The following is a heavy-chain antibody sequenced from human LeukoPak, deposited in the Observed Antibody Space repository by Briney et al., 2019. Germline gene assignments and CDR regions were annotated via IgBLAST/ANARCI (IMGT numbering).Heavy chain of an antibody. CDR3: ARGRNIAAAGTGWFDP. J-gene: IGHJ5*02. CDR2: INHSGST. V-gene: IGHV4-34*01. Sequence: PSETLSLTCAVYGGSFSGYYWSWIRQPPGKGLEWIGEINHSGSTNYNPSLKSRVTISVDTSKNQFSLKLSSVTAADTAVYYCARGRNIAAAGTGWFDPWGQGTLVTVFS. D-gene: IGHD6-13*01. CDR1: GGSFSGYY.